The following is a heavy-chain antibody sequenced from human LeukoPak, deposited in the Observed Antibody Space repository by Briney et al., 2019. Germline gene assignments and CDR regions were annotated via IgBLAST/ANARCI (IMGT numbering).Heavy chain of an antibody. V-gene: IGHV4-34*01. CDR2: INHSGST. Sequence: SETLSLTCAVYGESFSGYYWSWIRQPPGKGLEWIGEINHSGSTNYNPSLKSRVTISVDTSKNQFSLKLGSVTAADTAVYYCARGGDFWSRDAFDIWGQGTMVTVSS. J-gene: IGHJ3*02. CDR3: ARGGDFWSRDAFDI. CDR1: GESFSGYY. D-gene: IGHD3-3*01.